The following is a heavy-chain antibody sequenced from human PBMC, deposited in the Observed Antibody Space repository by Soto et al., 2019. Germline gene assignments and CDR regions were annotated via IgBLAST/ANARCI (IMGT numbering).Heavy chain of an antibody. CDR1: GYPFISYG. V-gene: IGHV1-18*01. J-gene: IGHJ4*02. CDR3: ARDVAPAAIALAVDY. CDR2: ISAYNGDT. D-gene: IGHD2-2*01. Sequence: QVQLVQSGAELRKPGASVKVSCKASGYPFISYGFSWVRQAPGQGLEWLGWISAYNGDTKYEQKFQGRITMTTDTSTSTAYMELRSLNSDDTAVYYCARDVAPAAIALAVDYWGQGTLVTVSS.